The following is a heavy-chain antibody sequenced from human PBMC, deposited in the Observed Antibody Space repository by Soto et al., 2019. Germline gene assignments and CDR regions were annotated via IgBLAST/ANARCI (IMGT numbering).Heavy chain of an antibody. V-gene: IGHV4-59*08. D-gene: IGHD3-16*01. J-gene: IGHJ6*03. CDR1: GGCIYSYY. Sequence: SVSLSLTCSVSGGCIYSYYWSWIRKPTGKGQEKVGYIYYTGSTNYNPSLKSRITMSVDTSKKHFSLKLASVTAADTAEYYCAGLDDYSPYKDIWGKGTTVTVT. CDR2: IYYTGST. CDR3: AGLDDYSPYKDI.